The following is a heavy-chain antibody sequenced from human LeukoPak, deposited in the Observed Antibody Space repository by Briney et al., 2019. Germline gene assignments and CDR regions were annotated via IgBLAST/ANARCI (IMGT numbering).Heavy chain of an antibody. CDR1: GFTFSDHF. CDR2: SRTKANGYST. J-gene: IGHJ6*02. Sequence: GGSLRLSCAAPGFTFSDHFMDWVRQAPGKGLEWVGRSRTKANGYSTDYAASVKGRFIISRDDSKSSLYLQMNSLQTEDTAVYYCSRPVVTGTTEDTDVWGQGTTVTVFS. CDR3: SRPVVTGTTEDTDV. D-gene: IGHD1-20*01. V-gene: IGHV3-72*01.